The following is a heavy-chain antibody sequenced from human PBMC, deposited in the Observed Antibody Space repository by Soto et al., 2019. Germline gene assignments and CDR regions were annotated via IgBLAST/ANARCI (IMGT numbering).Heavy chain of an antibody. CDR1: GYTFTSYY. CDR3: ARALLPYSSGWSY. CDR2: ISAYNGNT. D-gene: IGHD6-19*01. Sequence: ASVKVSCKASGYTFTSYYMHWVRQAPGQGLEWMGWISAYNGNTNYAQKLQGRVTMTTDTSTSTAYMELRSLRSDDTAVYYCARALLPYSSGWSYWGQGTLVTVSS. V-gene: IGHV1-18*04. J-gene: IGHJ4*02.